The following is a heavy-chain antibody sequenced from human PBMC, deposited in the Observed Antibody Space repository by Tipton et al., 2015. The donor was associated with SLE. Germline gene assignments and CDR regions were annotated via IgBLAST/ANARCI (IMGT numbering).Heavy chain of an antibody. Sequence: LRLSCTVSGYSISSGYYWGWIRQPPGKGLEWIGEIYHSGSTNYNPSLKSRVTISVDTSKNQFSLKLSSVTAADTAVYYCARGLKGWLQFKSWYFDLWGRGTLVTVSS. CDR1: GYSISSGYY. J-gene: IGHJ2*01. CDR3: ARGLKGWLQFKSWYFDL. D-gene: IGHD5-24*01. V-gene: IGHV4-38-2*02. CDR2: IYHSGST.